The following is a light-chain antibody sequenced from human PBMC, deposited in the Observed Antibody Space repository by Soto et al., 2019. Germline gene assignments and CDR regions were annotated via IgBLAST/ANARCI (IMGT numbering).Light chain of an antibody. CDR1: QSISSY. V-gene: IGKV1-39*01. J-gene: IGKJ5*01. CDR2: AAS. Sequence: DIQMTQSPSSLSASVGDRVTITCRASQSISSYLNWYQQKPGKAPKLLIYAASSLQSGVPSRFSGSGSGSDLSLTISSLQPQDFATYYCKQSYSTPPITFGQGTRLEIK. CDR3: KQSYSTPPIT.